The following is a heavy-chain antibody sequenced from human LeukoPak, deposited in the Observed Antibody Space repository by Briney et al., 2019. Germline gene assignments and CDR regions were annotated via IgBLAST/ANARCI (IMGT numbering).Heavy chain of an antibody. CDR2: ISHDGNNQ. CDR1: GFTFSSYG. V-gene: IGHV3-30*18. CDR3: AKDLIGHYYGSGDALES. J-gene: IGHJ3*02. D-gene: IGHD3-10*01. Sequence: TGGSLRLSCVASGFTFSSYGMHWVRQAPGKGLDWVAVISHDGNNQYYGDSVKGRFTISRDNFKNTLFLQMNGLSTEDTAVYYCAKDLIGHYYGSGDALESWGQGTMVTVSS.